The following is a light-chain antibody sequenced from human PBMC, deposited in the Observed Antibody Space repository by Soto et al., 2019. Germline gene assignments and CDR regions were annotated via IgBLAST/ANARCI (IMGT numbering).Light chain of an antibody. CDR2: DAS. Sequence: DIQMTQSPSSLSASVGDRVTITCRASQDISNYLNWYQQRPGKAPKLLIYDASNLVRGVPSRFSGTRSGTHFTFAITSLQPEDVATYYCQQSDSLPITFGQGTRLEI. CDR3: QQSDSLPIT. V-gene: IGKV1-33*01. J-gene: IGKJ5*01. CDR1: QDISNY.